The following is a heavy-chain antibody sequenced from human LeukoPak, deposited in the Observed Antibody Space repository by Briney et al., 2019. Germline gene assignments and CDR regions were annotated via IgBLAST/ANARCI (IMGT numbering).Heavy chain of an antibody. V-gene: IGHV3-21*01. CDR3: ARDKGTITPRGYYYYMDV. J-gene: IGHJ6*03. Sequence: GGSLRLSCAASGFTFSSYSMNWVRQAPGKGLEWVSSISSSSSYIYYADSVKGRFTISRDNAKNSLYLQMNSLRAEDTAVYYCARDKGTITPRGYYYYMDVWGRGITVTVSS. CDR2: ISSSSSYI. D-gene: IGHD5-24*01. CDR1: GFTFSSYS.